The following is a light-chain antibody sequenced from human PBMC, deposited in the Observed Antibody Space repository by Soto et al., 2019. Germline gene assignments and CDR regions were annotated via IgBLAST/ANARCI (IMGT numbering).Light chain of an antibody. CDR3: LQANSFPLT. J-gene: IGKJ4*01. CDR1: QSLSSNF. V-gene: IGKV3D-7*01. CDR2: GAS. Sequence: EIVLTQSPATLSLAPGERATLSCRASQSLSSNFLAWYQQKPGQPPRLLIYGASTRATGIPARFSGSGSGTEFTLTISSLQPEDFATYYCLQANSFPLTFGGGTKVDIK.